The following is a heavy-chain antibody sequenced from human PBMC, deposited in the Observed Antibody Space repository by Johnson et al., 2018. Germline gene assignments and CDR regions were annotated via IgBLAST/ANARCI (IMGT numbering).Heavy chain of an antibody. Sequence: VQLVQSGGGLVKPGWSLRLSCAASGFNFSSYSMNWVRQAPWTGLEWVSSISRGSIYRYYADSVKGLFIISRDSAKNSLYLQMNSLRAEDTALYYCASRPQVTTATSSYYYYMDVWGKGTTVTVSS. CDR2: ISRGSIYR. CDR3: ASRPQVTTATSSYYYYMDV. CDR1: GFNFSSYS. V-gene: IGHV3-21*01. D-gene: IGHD4-17*01. J-gene: IGHJ6*03.